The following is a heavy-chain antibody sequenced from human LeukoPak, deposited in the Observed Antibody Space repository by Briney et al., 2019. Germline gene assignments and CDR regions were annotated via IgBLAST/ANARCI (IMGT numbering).Heavy chain of an antibody. CDR1: GGSISSSSYY. J-gene: IGHJ4*02. D-gene: IGHD6-19*01. Sequence: PSETLSLTCTVSGGSISSSSYYWGWIRQPPGKGLEWIGSIYHSGSTYYNPSLKSRVTISVDTSKNQFSLKLSSVTAADTAVYYCARAPLSSGWYWWSDYWGQGTLVTVSS. CDR2: IYHSGST. V-gene: IGHV4-39*07. CDR3: ARAPLSSGWYWWSDY.